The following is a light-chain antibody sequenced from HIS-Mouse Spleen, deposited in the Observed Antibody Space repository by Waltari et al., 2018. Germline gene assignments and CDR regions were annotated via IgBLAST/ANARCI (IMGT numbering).Light chain of an antibody. J-gene: IGLJ2*01. Sequence: SYELTQPPSVSVSPGQTARTTCSGDALPNKYAYSYQKKSGQAPVLVIYEDSKRPPGIPERFSGSSSGTMATLTISEAQVEDEADYYCYSTDSSGNHRVFGGGTKLTVL. CDR2: EDS. CDR1: ALPNKY. CDR3: YSTDSSGNHRV. V-gene: IGLV3-10*01.